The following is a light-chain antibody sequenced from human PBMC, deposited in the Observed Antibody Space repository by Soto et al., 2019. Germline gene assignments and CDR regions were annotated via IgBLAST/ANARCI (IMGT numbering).Light chain of an antibody. J-gene: IGLJ2*01. V-gene: IGLV2-14*03. CDR2: DVT. Sequence: QSVLTQPASVSGSPGQSITISCTGISSEVANYNYVSWYQQYPGRAPKLIISDVTNRPSGISNRFSGSKSGNTASLTISALQAEDEADYYCSSQLSSTTVVFGGGTQLTVL. CDR1: SSEVANYNY. CDR3: SSQLSSTTVV.